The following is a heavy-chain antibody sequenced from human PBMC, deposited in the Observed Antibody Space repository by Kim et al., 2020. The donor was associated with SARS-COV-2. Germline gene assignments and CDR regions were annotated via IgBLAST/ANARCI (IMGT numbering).Heavy chain of an antibody. CDR2: ST. J-gene: IGHJ3*02. V-gene: IGHV1-46*01. Sequence: STNYARKCQGRATLTRDTSTRTVYMELSSLTSEDTAVYYCARGIYRAFDIWGQGTMVTVSS. CDR3: ARGIYRAFDI.